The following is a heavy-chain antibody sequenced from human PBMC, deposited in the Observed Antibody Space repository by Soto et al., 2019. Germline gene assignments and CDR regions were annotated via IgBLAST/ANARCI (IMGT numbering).Heavy chain of an antibody. CDR2: INPSGGST. Sequence: ASVKVSCKASGYTFTSYYMHWVRPAPGQGLEWMGIINPSGGSTSYAQKFQGRVTMTRDTSTSTVYMELSSLRSEDTAVYYCASSGALYGDYDSDGMDVWGQGTTVTVSS. CDR3: ASSGALYGDYDSDGMDV. CDR1: GYTFTSYY. J-gene: IGHJ6*02. D-gene: IGHD4-17*01. V-gene: IGHV1-46*01.